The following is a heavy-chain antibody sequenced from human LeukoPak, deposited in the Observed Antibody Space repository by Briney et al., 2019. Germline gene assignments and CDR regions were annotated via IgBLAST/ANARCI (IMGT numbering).Heavy chain of an antibody. D-gene: IGHD6-13*01. CDR3: TRDRRGDSSSWLDAFDI. CDR2: ASGFTF. V-gene: IGHV3-49*02. Sequence: ASGFTFEYAASVKGRFTISRDDSKSIAYLQMNGLKTEDTAVYYCTRDRRGDSSSWLDAFDIWGQGTMVTASS. J-gene: IGHJ3*02.